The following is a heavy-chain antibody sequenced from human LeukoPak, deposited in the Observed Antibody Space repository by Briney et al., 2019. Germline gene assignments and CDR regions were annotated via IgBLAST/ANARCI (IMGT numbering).Heavy chain of an antibody. CDR1: GYTFTGYY. V-gene: IGHV1-2*02. CDR2: INPNSGGT. CDR3: ARELYYYDSSGPYGMDV. J-gene: IGHJ6*02. D-gene: IGHD3-22*01. Sequence: ASVKVSCKASGYTFTGYYMHWVRQAPGQGLEWMGWINPNSGGTNYAQKFQGRVTMTRDTSISTAYMELSRLRSDDTAVYYCARELYYYDSSGPYGMDVWGQGTTVTVSS.